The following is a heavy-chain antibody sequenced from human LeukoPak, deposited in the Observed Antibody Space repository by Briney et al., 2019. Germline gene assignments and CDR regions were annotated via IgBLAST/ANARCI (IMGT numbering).Heavy chain of an antibody. CDR1: GFTFSSYS. CDR2: ISSSGSTI. D-gene: IGHD5-12*01. J-gene: IGHJ4*02. CDR3: ARGGSGYDYWEYYFDY. Sequence: GGSLRLSCAASGFTFSSYSMNWVRQAPGKGLEWISYISSSGSTINYADSVKGRFTISRDNSKNTLYLQMNSLRAEDTAVYYCARGGSGYDYWEYYFDYWGQGTLVTVSS. V-gene: IGHV3-48*01.